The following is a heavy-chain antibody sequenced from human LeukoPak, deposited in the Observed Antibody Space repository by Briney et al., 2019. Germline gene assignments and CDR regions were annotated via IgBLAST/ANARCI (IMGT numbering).Heavy chain of an antibody. CDR1: GFTFSSYA. CDR2: IIGSGGSP. Sequence: PGGSLRLSCAASGFTFSSYAMSWVRQAPGKGLEWVSAIIGSGGSPYYAASVKGRFPISRNNSKNTLYLQMNSLRAEDTAVYYCAKDPPGQLWTIFDYWGQGALVTVSS. J-gene: IGHJ4*02. D-gene: IGHD5-18*01. V-gene: IGHV3-23*01. CDR3: AKDPPGQLWTIFDY.